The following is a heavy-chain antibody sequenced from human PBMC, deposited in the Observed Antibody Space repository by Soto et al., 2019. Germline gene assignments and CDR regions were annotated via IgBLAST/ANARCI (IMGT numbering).Heavy chain of an antibody. CDR3: TTLPMTHTTDYYYYGTDV. CDR2: IKSKTDGGTT. V-gene: IGHV3-15*01. D-gene: IGHD3-22*01. J-gene: IGHJ6*02. CDR1: GLAFSNAW. Sequence: PGGSLRLSCAASGLAFSNAWMSWVRQAPGKGLEWVGRIKSKTDGGTTDYAAPVKGRFTISRDDSKNTLYLQMNSLKTEDTAVYYCTTLPMTHTTDYYYYGTDVWGQGTTVTLSS.